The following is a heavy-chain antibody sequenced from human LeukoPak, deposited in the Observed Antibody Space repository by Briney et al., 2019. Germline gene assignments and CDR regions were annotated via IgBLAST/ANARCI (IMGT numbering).Heavy chain of an antibody. Sequence: GASVKVSCKASGGTFSSYAISWVRQAPGQGLEWMGGIIPIFGTANYAQKFQGRVTITTDESTSTAYMELSSLRSEDTAVYYCARGGAPLGYCSSTSCQYMDVWGQGTTVTVSS. D-gene: IGHD2-2*01. J-gene: IGHJ6*03. CDR1: GGTFSSYA. V-gene: IGHV1-69*05. CDR2: IIPIFGTA. CDR3: ARGGAPLGYCSSTSCQYMDV.